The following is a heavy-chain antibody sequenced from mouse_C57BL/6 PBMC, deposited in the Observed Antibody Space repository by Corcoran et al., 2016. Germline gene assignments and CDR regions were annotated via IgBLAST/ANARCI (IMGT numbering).Heavy chain of an antibody. CDR1: GYTFTSYG. D-gene: IGHD6-1*01. Sequence: QVQLQQSGVELARPGASVKLSCKAAGYTFTSYGISWVKQRTGQGLEWIGEIYLGSGTTYYNEKFKGTATLTADKSSSTAYRELRSLTSEDSAVYFCARRLPYSMDYWGQGTSVTVSS. CDR2: IYLGSGTT. V-gene: IGHV1-81*01. CDR3: ARRLPYSMDY. J-gene: IGHJ4*01.